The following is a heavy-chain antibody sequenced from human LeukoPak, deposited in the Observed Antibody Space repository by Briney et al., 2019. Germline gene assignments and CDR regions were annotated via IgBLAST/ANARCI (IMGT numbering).Heavy chain of an antibody. V-gene: IGHV4-4*09. CDR1: GGSISSYY. D-gene: IGHD6-19*01. J-gene: IGHJ5*02. CDR3: ASLNRSGFHPPHWFDP. CDR2: IYTSGST. Sequence: SETLSLTCTVSGGSISSYYWSWIRQPPGKGLEWIGYIYTSGSTNYNPSLKSRVTISVDTSKNQFSLKLSSVTAADTAVYYCASLNRSGFHPPHWFDPWGQGTLVTVSS.